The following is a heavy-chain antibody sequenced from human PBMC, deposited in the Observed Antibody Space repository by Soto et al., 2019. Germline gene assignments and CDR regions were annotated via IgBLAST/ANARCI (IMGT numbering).Heavy chain of an antibody. V-gene: IGHV1-3*01. CDR1: GYTFASYA. CDR3: ARGRIQLRLGVYYGSGSYYNEGYNWFDP. J-gene: IGHJ5*02. CDR2: INAGNGNT. D-gene: IGHD3-10*01. Sequence: ASVKVSCKASGYTFASYAMHWVRQAPGQRLEWMGWINAGNGNTKYSQKFQGRVAITRDTSASTAYMELSSLRSEDTAVYYCARGRIQLRLGVYYGSGSYYNEGYNWFDPWGQGTLVTVSS.